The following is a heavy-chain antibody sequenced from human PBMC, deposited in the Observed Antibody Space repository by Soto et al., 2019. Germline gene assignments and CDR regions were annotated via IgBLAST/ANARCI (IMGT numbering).Heavy chain of an antibody. J-gene: IGHJ4*02. CDR1: GGSISSSSYY. Sequence: QLQLQESGPGLVKPSETLSLTCTVSGGSISSSSYYWGWIRQPPGKGLEWIGSIYYSGSTYYNPSLKSRVTISVDTSKNQFSLKLSSVTAADTAVYYCARLVRPLVRDGYNWDYWGQGTLVTVSS. CDR2: IYYSGST. D-gene: IGHD5-12*01. V-gene: IGHV4-39*01. CDR3: ARLVRPLVRDGYNWDY.